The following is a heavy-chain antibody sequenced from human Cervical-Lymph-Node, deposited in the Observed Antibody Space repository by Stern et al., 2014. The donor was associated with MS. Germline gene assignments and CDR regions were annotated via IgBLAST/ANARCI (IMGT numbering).Heavy chain of an antibody. J-gene: IGHJ5*02. CDR1: GASISSHY. V-gene: IGHV4-59*11. CDR2: ISNTGSTT. Sequence: QVQLQESGPGLVTPSETLSLTCTVSGASISSHYWSWIRQPPGKGLEWIGYISNTGSTTNYNPALKSRVTISSDTSKNQFSLSLSSVTAADTAVYYCGRDSNGYLLGQGTLVTVSP. D-gene: IGHD3-22*01. CDR3: GRDSNGYL.